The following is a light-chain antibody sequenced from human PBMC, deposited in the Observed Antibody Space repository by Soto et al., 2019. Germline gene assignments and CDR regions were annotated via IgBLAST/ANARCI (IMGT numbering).Light chain of an antibody. CDR3: QAWDSSTVV. V-gene: IGLV3-1*01. Sequence: SYELTQPPSVSVSPGQTASITCSGDKLGDKYACWYQQKPGQSPVLVIYQDSKRPSGIPERFSGSNSGNTATLTISGTQAMVEPDYYCQAWDSSTVVFGRGTKLTVL. CDR1: KLGDKY. CDR2: QDS. J-gene: IGLJ2*01.